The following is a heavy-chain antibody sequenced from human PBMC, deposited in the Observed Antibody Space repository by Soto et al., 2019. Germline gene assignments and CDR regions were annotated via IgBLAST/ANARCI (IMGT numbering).Heavy chain of an antibody. CDR2: INHRGSI. Sequence: QVQLQQWGAGLLKPSETLSVNCAVYGGSFSGYYWSWIRQPPGKGLEWIGEINHRGSINYNPSLKSRVTMTVDTSKNQFSRKLTAMTAADTAVFYCARGSRMRIPAASERDYCYRGLDVWGQGTAVTVSS. V-gene: IGHV4-34*01. J-gene: IGHJ6*02. D-gene: IGHD2-15*01. CDR3: ARGSRMRIPAASERDYCYRGLDV. CDR1: GGSFSGYY.